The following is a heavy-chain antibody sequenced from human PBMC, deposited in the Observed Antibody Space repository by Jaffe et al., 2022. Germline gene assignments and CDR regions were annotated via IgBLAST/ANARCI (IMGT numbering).Heavy chain of an antibody. J-gene: IGHJ4*01. CDR3: ARGATTTTTTGLSH. CDR1: EFNFGTYD. V-gene: IGHV3-48*03. D-gene: IGHD4-17*01. CDR2: ISSGGVSI. Sequence: EVKLVESGGALVKPGGTLRLSCAGSEFNFGTYDMNWVRQAPGKGLEWISYISSGGVSIYYADSVKGRFTISRDNTENTLYLHMEGLRAGDTAVYYCARGATTTTTTGLSHWGHGTLVTVST.